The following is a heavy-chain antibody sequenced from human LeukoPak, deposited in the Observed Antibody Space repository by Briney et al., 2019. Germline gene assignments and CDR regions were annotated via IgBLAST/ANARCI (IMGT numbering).Heavy chain of an antibody. CDR3: ATRYCSGTSCFRGAFDV. J-gene: IGHJ3*01. Sequence: GGSLRLSCAASGFTVSGNYMSWVRQAPGKGLEWVSLIYSGGDTYYADSVKGRFTISRDNSQNTLYLQMSNLRPDDTAVYYCATRYCSGTSCFRGAFDVWGQGTMVTVSS. CDR1: GFTVSGNY. CDR2: IYSGGDT. D-gene: IGHD2-2*01. V-gene: IGHV3-66*02.